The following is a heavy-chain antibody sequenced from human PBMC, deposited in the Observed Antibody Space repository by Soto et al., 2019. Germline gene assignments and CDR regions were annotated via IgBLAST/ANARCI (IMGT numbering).Heavy chain of an antibody. V-gene: IGHV3-23*01. Sequence: PGGSLRLSCAASGFTFSSYAMSWVRQAPGKGLEWVSAISGSGGSTYYADSVKGRFTISRDNSKNTLYLQMNSLRAEDTAVYYCAKDVFGYYDFWSGYPCYYGMDVWGQGTTVTVSS. CDR1: GFTFSSYA. D-gene: IGHD3-3*01. CDR2: ISGSGGST. CDR3: AKDVFGYYDFWSGYPCYYGMDV. J-gene: IGHJ6*02.